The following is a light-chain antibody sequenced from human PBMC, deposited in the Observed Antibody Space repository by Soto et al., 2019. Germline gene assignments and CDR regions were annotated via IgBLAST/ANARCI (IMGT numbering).Light chain of an antibody. V-gene: IGLV2-14*01. CDR3: SSYTSSSGRVV. Sequence: QSALTQPASVSGSPGPSITISCTGSSSDVGGYNYVTWYQQHPGKGHKLMIYDVSNRPSGVSNRFSGSKSGNAASLSISWIQVEYEADYYCSSYTSSSGRVVFGGGTKLTVL. CDR1: SSDVGGYNY. J-gene: IGLJ2*01. CDR2: DVS.